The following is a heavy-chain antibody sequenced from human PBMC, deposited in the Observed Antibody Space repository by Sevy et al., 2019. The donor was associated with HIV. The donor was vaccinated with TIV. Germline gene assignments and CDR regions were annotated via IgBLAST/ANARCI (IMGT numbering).Heavy chain of an antibody. CDR1: GFTFSSYS. Sequence: GGSLRLSCAASGFTFSSYSMNWVRQAPGKGLEWVSSISSSSSYIYYAHSVKGRFTISRDNAKNSLYLQMNSLRAEDTAVYYCASWDLYDSSGYYGDYWGQGTLVTVSS. CDR2: ISSSSSYI. J-gene: IGHJ4*02. CDR3: ASWDLYDSSGYYGDY. D-gene: IGHD3-22*01. V-gene: IGHV3-21*01.